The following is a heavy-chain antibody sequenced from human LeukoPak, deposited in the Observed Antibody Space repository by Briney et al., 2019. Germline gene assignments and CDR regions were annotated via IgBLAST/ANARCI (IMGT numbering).Heavy chain of an antibody. J-gene: IGHJ6*02. CDR2: IYYSGST. CDR1: GGSISSYY. Sequence: SETLSLTCTVSGGSISSYYWSWIRQPPGKGLEWIGYIYYSGSTNYNPSLKSRVTISVDTSKNQFSLKLSSVTAADTAVYYCARSPPIYYDSSDYYYHGMDVWGQGTTVTVSS. CDR3: ARSPPIYYDSSDYYYHGMDV. D-gene: IGHD3-22*01. V-gene: IGHV4-59*01.